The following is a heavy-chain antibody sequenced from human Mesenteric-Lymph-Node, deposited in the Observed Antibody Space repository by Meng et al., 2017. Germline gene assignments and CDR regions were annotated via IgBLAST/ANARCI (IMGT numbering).Heavy chain of an antibody. CDR3: ARSWYKYYDILTGYSFGY. V-gene: IGHV3-30*04. CDR1: GFTFSSYT. Sequence: GESLKISCAASGFTFSSYTMHWVRQAPGKGLEWVAVISYDGSNKYYADSVKGRFTISRDNSKNTLYLQMNSLRAEDTAVYYCARSWYKYYDILTGYSFGYWGQGTLVTVSS. D-gene: IGHD3-9*01. J-gene: IGHJ4*02. CDR2: ISYDGSNK.